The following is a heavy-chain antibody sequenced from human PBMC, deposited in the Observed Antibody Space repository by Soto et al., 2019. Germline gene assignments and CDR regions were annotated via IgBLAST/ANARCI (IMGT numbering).Heavy chain of an antibody. V-gene: IGHV4-4*02. CDR3: ARFGGGMDV. D-gene: IGHD3-10*01. CDR2: VYHSGTT. CDR1: GGSISGINW. J-gene: IGHJ6*02. Sequence: QVQLQESGPGLVKPSGTLSLTCAVSGGSISGINWWSWVRQPPGKGLEWIGEVYHSGTTNYNPSRNXRXTXXVDKSKNQFSLKLSSVTAADTAVYYCARFGGGMDVWGQGTTVTVSS.